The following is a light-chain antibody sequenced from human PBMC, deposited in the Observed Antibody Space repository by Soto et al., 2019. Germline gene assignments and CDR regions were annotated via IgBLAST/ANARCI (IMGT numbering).Light chain of an antibody. CDR3: SSYTSSSPLGVV. CDR1: SSDVGGYNY. CDR2: EVS. V-gene: IGLV2-14*01. Sequence: QSALTQPASVSGSPGQSITISCTGTSSDVGGYNYVSWYQQHPGKAPKLMIYEVSNRPSGVSNRFSGSKSGNTASLTISGLQAEDEADYSCSSYTSSSPLGVVFGGGTKVTVL. J-gene: IGLJ2*01.